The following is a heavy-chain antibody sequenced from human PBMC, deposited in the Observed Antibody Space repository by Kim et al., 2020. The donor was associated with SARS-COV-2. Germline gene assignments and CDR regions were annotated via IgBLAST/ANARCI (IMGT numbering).Heavy chain of an antibody. D-gene: IGHD6-19*01. CDR2: IYYSGST. CDR1: GGSISSSSYY. CDR3: ARLSGWGAVAGY. Sequence: SETLSLTCTVSGGSISSSSYYWGWIRQPPGKGLEWIGSIYYSGSTYYNPSLKSRVTISVDTSKNQFSLKLSSVTAADTAVYYCARLSGWGAVAGYWGQGTLVTVSS. V-gene: IGHV4-39*01. J-gene: IGHJ4*02.